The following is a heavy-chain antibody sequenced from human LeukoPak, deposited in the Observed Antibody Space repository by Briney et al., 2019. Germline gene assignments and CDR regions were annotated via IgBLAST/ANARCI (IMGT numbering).Heavy chain of an antibody. V-gene: IGHV3-21*01. CDR1: GFSFSSYS. CDR3: AKDRSTGWYAGFDS. D-gene: IGHD6-19*01. Sequence: GGSLRLSRVASGFSFSSYSMNWVRQAPGKGLEWVSTISSGTGSYIYYADSVRGRFTISRDNAKNSLYLQMNSLSAEDTAVFYCAKDRSTGWYAGFDSWGQGTLLTVSS. J-gene: IGHJ4*02. CDR2: ISSGTGSYI.